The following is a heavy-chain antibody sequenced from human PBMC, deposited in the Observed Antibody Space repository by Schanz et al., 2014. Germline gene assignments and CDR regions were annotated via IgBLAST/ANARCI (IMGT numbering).Heavy chain of an antibody. D-gene: IGHD3-10*01. CDR2: IWYDGSNK. Sequence: QVQLVESGGGVVQPGRSLRLSCAASGFIFSSYGLHWVRQAPGKGLEWVAFIWYDGSNKYYADSVKGRFTISRDNSKNTLYLQMNSLRAEDTSVYFCARPNYRRKISFDYWGRGTLVTVSS. CDR1: GFIFSSYG. V-gene: IGHV3-33*01. CDR3: ARPNYRRKISFDY. J-gene: IGHJ4*02.